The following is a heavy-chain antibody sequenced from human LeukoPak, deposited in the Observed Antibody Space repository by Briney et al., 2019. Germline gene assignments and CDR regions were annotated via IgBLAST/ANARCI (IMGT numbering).Heavy chain of an antibody. V-gene: IGHV5-51*01. CDR2: IYPGDSDT. Sequence: GESLKISCNGSGYSFTSYWIGWVRQMPGKGLEWMGIIYPGDSDTRYRPSFQGQVTISADKAISTAYLQWSSLKASDTAMYYCARTYDSSGYDGTGAFDIWGQGTMVTVSS. D-gene: IGHD3-22*01. CDR3: ARTYDSSGYDGTGAFDI. CDR1: GYSFTSYW. J-gene: IGHJ3*02.